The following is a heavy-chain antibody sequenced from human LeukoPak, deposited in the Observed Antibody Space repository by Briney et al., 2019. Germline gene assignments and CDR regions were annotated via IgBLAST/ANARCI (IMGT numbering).Heavy chain of an antibody. D-gene: IGHD3-22*01. Sequence: ASVKVSCKASGGTFTGYYMHWVRQAPGKGLEWMGGFDPEDGETIYAQKFQGRVTMTEDTSTDTAYMELSSLRSEDTAVYYCATVGPHSSGYYDNWGQGTLVTVSS. J-gene: IGHJ4*02. CDR2: FDPEDGET. V-gene: IGHV1-24*01. CDR3: ATVGPHSSGYYDN. CDR1: GGTFTGYY.